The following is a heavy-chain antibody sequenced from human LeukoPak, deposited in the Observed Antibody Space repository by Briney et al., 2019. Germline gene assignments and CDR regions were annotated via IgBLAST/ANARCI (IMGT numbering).Heavy chain of an antibody. V-gene: IGHV4-31*03. CDR3: AKGSGSYEDGGNWFDP. D-gene: IGHD1-26*01. CDR2: IYYSGST. CDR1: GGSISSGGYY. Sequence: SEALSLTCTVSGGSISSGGYYWSWIRQHPGKGLEWIGYIYYSGSTYYNPSLKSRVTISVDTSKNQFSLKLSSVTAADTAVYYCAKGSGSYEDGGNWFDPWGQGTLVTVSS. J-gene: IGHJ5*02.